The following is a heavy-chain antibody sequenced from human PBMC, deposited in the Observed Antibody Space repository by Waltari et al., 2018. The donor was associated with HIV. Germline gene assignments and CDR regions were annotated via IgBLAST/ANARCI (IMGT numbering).Heavy chain of an antibody. J-gene: IGHJ6*02. CDR3: ARGQYYSMDV. CDR1: GFTFSSYW. Sequence: EVQLVESGGGLVQPGGSLRLSCSASGFTFSSYWMHWVGQAPGKGLVWVSGIKRDGSTIRYADSVKGRFTISRDNAKNTLYLQMNSLRAEDTALYYCARGQYYSMDVWGQGTTVTVSS. D-gene: IGHD3-10*01. V-gene: IGHV3-74*01. CDR2: IKRDGSTI.